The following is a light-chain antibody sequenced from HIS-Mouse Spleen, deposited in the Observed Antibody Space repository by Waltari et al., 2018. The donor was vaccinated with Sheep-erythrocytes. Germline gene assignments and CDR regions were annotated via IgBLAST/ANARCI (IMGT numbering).Light chain of an antibody. CDR1: QSISSY. J-gene: IGKJ4*01. Sequence: DLQMTQSPSSLSASVGYRVTITCRASQSISSYLNWYQQKPGKAPKLLIYAASSLQSGVPSRFSGSGSGTDFTLTISSLQPEDFATYYCQQSYSTPPTFGGGTKVEIK. CDR2: AAS. V-gene: IGKV1-39*01. CDR3: QQSYSTPPT.